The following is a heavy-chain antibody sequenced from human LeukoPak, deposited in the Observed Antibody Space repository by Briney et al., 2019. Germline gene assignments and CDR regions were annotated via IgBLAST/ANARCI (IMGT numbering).Heavy chain of an antibody. CDR3: TRDPSVDYDLLSHWFDP. CDR2: IISFFGAA. D-gene: IGHD3-9*01. J-gene: IGHJ5*02. V-gene: IGHV1-69*13. CDR1: GGTFNSSG. Sequence: ASVKVSCKASGGTFNSSGISWVRQAPGQGLEWMGGIISFFGAAHYIQKFQGRLTVTADESTSTAYMELSSLTSEDTAVYYCTRDPSVDYDLLSHWFDPWGQGTLVTVSS.